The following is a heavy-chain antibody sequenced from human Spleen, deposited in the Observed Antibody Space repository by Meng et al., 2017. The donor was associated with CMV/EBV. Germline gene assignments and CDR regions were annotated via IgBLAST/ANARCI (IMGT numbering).Heavy chain of an antibody. CDR1: GGSFSGYY. D-gene: IGHD6-13*01. CDR2: IYYSGST. Sequence: QVQLQPWGAGLLKPSGTLSLTCAVDGGSFSGYYWSWIRQPPGKGLEWIGYIYYSGSTYYNPSLKSRVTISVDTSKNQFSLKLSSVTAADTAVYYCARDTAGTGYFDYWGQGTLVTVSS. CDR3: ARDTAGTGYFDY. V-gene: IGHV4-34*01. J-gene: IGHJ4*02.